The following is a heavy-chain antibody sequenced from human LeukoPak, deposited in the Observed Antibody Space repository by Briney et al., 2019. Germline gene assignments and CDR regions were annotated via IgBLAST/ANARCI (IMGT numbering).Heavy chain of an antibody. CDR2: INQSGST. V-gene: IGHV4-34*01. Sequence: SETLSLTCAVYGGSFNGYYWSWIRQPPGKGLEWIGEINQSGSTNYNPSLKSRVTISVDTSKNQFSLKLSSVTAADTAVYYCVRIERSGYSYGFVGYWGQGTLVTVSS. CDR3: VRIERSGYSYGFVGY. D-gene: IGHD5-18*01. J-gene: IGHJ4*02. CDR1: GGSFNGYY.